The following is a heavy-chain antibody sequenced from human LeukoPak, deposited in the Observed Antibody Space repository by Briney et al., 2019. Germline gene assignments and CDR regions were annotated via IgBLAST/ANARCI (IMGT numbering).Heavy chain of an antibody. V-gene: IGHV4-34*01. CDR3: ARDDVGAHYYLYYYYYYMDV. Sequence: SETLSLTCAVYGGSFSGYYWSWIRQPPGKGLEWIGEINHSGSTNYNPSLKSRVTISVDTSKNQFSLKLSSVTAEDAAVYYCARDDVGAHYYLYYYYYYMDVWGKGTTVTVSS. D-gene: IGHD1-26*01. CDR1: GGSFSGYY. CDR2: INHSGST. J-gene: IGHJ6*03.